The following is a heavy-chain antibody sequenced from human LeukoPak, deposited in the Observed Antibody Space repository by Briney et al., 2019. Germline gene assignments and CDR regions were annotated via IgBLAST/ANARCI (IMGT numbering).Heavy chain of an antibody. CDR2: IFYSGST. J-gene: IGHJ4*02. Sequence: SETLSLTCTVSGGSISGYSWSWIRQPPGKGLEWIGYIFYSGSTNYNPSLQSRVTISLDTSKSQFSLKLSSVTAADTAVYYCARVTSSSLRFDYWGQGTLVTVSS. CDR3: ARVTSSSLRFDY. V-gene: IGHV4-59*01. CDR1: GGSISGYS. D-gene: IGHD6-6*01.